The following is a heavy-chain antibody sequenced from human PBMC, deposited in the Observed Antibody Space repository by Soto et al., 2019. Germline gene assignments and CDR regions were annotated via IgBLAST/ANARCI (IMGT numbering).Heavy chain of an antibody. CDR1: GITFSSYS. Sequence: EVQLVESGGGLVQPGESLRLSCTASGITFSSYSMNWVRQAPGKGLEWLSYISSSKPTYADSVKGRFTISRDNAKNSVYLQMNSLRDEDTAVYYCVGYQDDHTPMVHGNYWGRGTRVTVSS. CDR3: VGYQDDHTPMVHGNY. V-gene: IGHV3-48*02. CDR2: ISSSKPT. J-gene: IGHJ4*02. D-gene: IGHD5-18*01.